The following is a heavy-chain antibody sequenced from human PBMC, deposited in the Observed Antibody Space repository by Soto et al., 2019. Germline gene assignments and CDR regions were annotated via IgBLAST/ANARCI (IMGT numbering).Heavy chain of an antibody. J-gene: IGHJ5*02. CDR3: ASIEGNYYDSSVFSWFDP. Sequence: VGSLRLSCAASGFTFSSYSMNWVRQAPGKGLEWVSSISSSSSYIYYADSVKGRFTISRDNAKNSLYLQMNSLRAEDTAVYYCASIEGNYYDSSVFSWFDPWGQGTLVTVSS. D-gene: IGHD3-22*01. CDR1: GFTFSSYS. V-gene: IGHV3-21*01. CDR2: ISSSSSYI.